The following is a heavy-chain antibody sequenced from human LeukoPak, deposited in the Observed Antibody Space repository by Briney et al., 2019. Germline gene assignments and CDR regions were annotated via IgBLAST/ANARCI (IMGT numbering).Heavy chain of an antibody. V-gene: IGHV3-33*01. D-gene: IGHD3-16*02. CDR3: ARDYRRLGELSLDY. CDR1: GFTFSSYG. J-gene: IGHJ4*02. CDR2: IWYGGSNK. Sequence: GRSLRLYCAASGFTFSSYGMQWDRQAQGKGLEWGAVIWYGGSNKDYGDSVKGRFTISRVNSKNTLDLQMNSLGAEDTAGYYCARDYRRLGELSLDYWGQGTLVTVSS.